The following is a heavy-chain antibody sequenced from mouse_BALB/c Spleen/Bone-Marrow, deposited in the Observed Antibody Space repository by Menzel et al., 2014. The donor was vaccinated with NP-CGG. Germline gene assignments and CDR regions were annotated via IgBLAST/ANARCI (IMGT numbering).Heavy chain of an antibody. CDR1: GYTFTSYY. CDR2: INPSNGGT. J-gene: IGHJ4*01. V-gene: IGHV1S81*02. D-gene: IGHD2-3*01. Sequence: GAELVKPGAPVKLSCKASGYTFTSYYMYWVKQRPGQGLEWIGGINPSNGGTNFNEKFKSKATLTVDKSSSTAYMQLSSLTSEDSAVYYCTRYGYDPLYAMDYWGQGTSVTVSS. CDR3: TRYGYDPLYAMDY.